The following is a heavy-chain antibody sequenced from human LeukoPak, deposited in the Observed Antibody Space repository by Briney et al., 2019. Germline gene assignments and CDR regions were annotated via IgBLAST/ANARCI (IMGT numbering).Heavy chain of an antibody. D-gene: IGHD3-22*01. V-gene: IGHV4-61*01. CDR2: IYYSGST. Sequence: SETLSLTCTVSGGSVSSGNYYWSWIRQPPGKGLEWIGYIYYSGSTSYNPSLKSRVTMPVDTSKNQFSLKLSSVTAADTAVYYCARDRWDYDSSGYYFDYWGQGTLVTVSS. J-gene: IGHJ4*02. CDR1: GGSVSSGNYY. CDR3: ARDRWDYDSSGYYFDY.